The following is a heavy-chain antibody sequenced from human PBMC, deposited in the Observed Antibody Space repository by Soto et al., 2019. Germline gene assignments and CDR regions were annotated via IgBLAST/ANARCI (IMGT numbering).Heavy chain of an antibody. CDR3: ARDGMTTGDT. Sequence: TLSLTCIVSGVAVRSYTLSWVRQPANKGLEWIGRVFSSVSATYNPSLKSRVTITMDTPENRISLKLDSVTAADAGVYYCARDGMTTGDTWGPGTAVTVSS. V-gene: IGHV4-4*07. J-gene: IGHJ4*02. D-gene: IGHD2-21*02. CDR1: GVAVRSYT. CDR2: VFSSVSA.